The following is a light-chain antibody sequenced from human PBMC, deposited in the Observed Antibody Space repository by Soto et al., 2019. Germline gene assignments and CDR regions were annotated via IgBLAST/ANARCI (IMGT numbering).Light chain of an antibody. CDR3: QQYSSLPHT. Sequence: ENVLTQSPGTLSLSPGERATLSCRASQTVTNSFFAWYQQKPGQAPRLLIYGISSRATGIPDRFSGSGSGTDFTLTISRLEPEDCVVYFCQQYSSLPHTFGQGTKLEVK. CDR1: QTVTNSF. J-gene: IGKJ2*01. CDR2: GIS. V-gene: IGKV3-20*01.